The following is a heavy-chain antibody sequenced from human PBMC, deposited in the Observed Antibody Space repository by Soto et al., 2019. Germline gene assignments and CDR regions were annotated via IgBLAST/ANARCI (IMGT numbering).Heavy chain of an antibody. CDR3: ASLPLWSKYYGMDV. CDR2: INHSGST. Sequence: SETLSLTCAVYGGSFSGYYWSWIRQPPGKGLEWIGEINHSGSTNYNPSLKSRVTISVDTSKNQFSLKLSSVTAADTAVYYCASLPLWSKYYGMDVWGQGTTVTVSS. CDR1: GGSFSGYY. J-gene: IGHJ6*02. V-gene: IGHV4-34*01. D-gene: IGHD5-18*01.